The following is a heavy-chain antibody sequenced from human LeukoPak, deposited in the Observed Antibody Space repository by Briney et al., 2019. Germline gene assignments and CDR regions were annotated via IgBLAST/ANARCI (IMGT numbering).Heavy chain of an antibody. V-gene: IGHV3-66*01. CDR2: IYSGRST. J-gene: IGHJ4*02. D-gene: IGHD1-26*01. Sequence: GGSLRLSCAASRFTVSSNYMSWVRQAPEKGLEWVSVIYSGRSTYYADSVKGRFTISRDNSKNTLYLQMNSLRAEDTAVYYCARDSGSFPYYFDYWGQGTLVTVSS. CDR3: ARDSGSFPYYFDY. CDR1: RFTVSSNY.